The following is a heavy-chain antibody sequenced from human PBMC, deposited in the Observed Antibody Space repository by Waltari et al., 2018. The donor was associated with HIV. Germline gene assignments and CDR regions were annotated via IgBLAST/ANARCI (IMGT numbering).Heavy chain of an antibody. CDR1: GGSISSGSSY. CDR2: IYTSGNT. J-gene: IGHJ6*02. V-gene: IGHV4-61*02. Sequence: QVQLQESGPGLVKPSQTLSLTCPVSGGSISSGSSYCSWIRQPAGKGLEWIGRIYTSGNTDYNPSLKSRVTISVDTSKNQFSLKLTSVTAADTAVYYCARARVRSGYGLYYYYGMDVWGQGTTVTVSS. D-gene: IGHD5-12*01. CDR3: ARARVRSGYGLYYYYGMDV.